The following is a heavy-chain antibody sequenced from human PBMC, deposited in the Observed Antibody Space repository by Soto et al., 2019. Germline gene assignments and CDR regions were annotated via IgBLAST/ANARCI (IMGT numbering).Heavy chain of an antibody. CDR1: GGSVNSGNYY. CDR3: ARVERGTATTVVDAFDI. Sequence: QVQLQQWGAGLLKPSETLSLTCAVNGGSVNSGNYYWSWIRQPPGKGLEWIGEMSHSGGTHFNPSLKSRVTISVDTSKNQFSLKMSSVTAADTALYYYARVERGTATTVVDAFDIWGPGTMVTVSS. V-gene: IGHV4-34*01. CDR2: MSHSGGT. D-gene: IGHD1-1*01. J-gene: IGHJ3*02.